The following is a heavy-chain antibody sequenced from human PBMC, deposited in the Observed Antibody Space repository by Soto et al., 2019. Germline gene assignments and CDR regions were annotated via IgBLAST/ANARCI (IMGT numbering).Heavy chain of an antibody. CDR1: GFTFSSYA. D-gene: IGHD3-9*01. Sequence: GGSLRLSCAASGFTFSSYAMSWVRQAPGKGLEWVSAISGSGGSTYYADSVKGRFTISRDNSKNTLYLQMNSLRAEDTAVYYCATPNCDILTGSLLSSMDVWGQGTTVTVSS. J-gene: IGHJ6*02. V-gene: IGHV3-23*01. CDR2: ISGSGGST. CDR3: ATPNCDILTGSLLSSMDV.